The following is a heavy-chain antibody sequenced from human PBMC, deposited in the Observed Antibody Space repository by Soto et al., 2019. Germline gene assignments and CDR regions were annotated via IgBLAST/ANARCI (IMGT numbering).Heavy chain of an antibody. D-gene: IGHD6-19*01. J-gene: IGHJ4*02. CDR3: ARDRYDSGWYLDS. V-gene: IGHV3-72*01. CDR2: TGSKANSYTT. CDR1: GFTLSDHY. Sequence: EVQLVESGGGLVQPGGSLRLSCAASGFTLSDHYMDWVRQAPGKGLEWVGRTGSKANSYTTEYAASVKGRFTISRDDSKIALYLQMNSLKTEDTAVYYCARDRYDSGWYLDSWGQGTLVTVSS.